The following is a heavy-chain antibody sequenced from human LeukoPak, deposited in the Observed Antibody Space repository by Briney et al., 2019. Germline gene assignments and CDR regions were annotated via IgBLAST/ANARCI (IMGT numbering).Heavy chain of an antibody. J-gene: IGHJ3*02. CDR3: ARDFDSPMAFDI. CDR2: IYASGNT. CDR1: GGSITTDNYY. D-gene: IGHD3-9*01. V-gene: IGHV4-61*02. Sequence: SETLSLTCTVPGGSITTDNYYWSWIRQPAGKGLEWIGRIYASGNTNYNPSLKSRITISVDTSKNQFSLRLTSVTAADTAVYYCARDFDSPMAFDIWGQGTMVTVSS.